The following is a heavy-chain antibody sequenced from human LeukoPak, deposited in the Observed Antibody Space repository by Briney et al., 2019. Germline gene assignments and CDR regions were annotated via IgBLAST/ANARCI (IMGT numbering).Heavy chain of an antibody. CDR1: GFTFSSYG. CDR2: IWYDGSNK. J-gene: IGHJ5*02. Sequence: GGSLRLSCAASGFTFSSYGMHWVRQAPGKGLEWVAVIWYDGSNKYYADSVKGRFTISRDNSKNTLYLQMSSLRAEDTAVYYCARVPNPYYYDSSGYSSNWFDPWGQGTLVTVSS. CDR3: ARVPNPYYYDSSGYSSNWFDP. D-gene: IGHD3-22*01. V-gene: IGHV3-33*01.